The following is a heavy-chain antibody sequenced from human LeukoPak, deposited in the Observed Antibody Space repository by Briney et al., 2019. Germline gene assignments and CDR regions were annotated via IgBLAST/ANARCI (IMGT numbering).Heavy chain of an antibody. CDR1: GFTVSSTS. V-gene: IGHV3-23*01. CDR3: ARDSDIVTGSKSHFDY. Sequence: GGSLRLSCAASGFTVSSTSMTWVRQAPGKGLEWVSGIIGGGGSTYYADSVKGRFTISRDNAKNSLYLQMNSLRAEDTAVYYCARDSDIVTGSKSHFDYWGQGTLVTVSS. CDR2: IIGGGGST. J-gene: IGHJ4*02. D-gene: IGHD3-9*01.